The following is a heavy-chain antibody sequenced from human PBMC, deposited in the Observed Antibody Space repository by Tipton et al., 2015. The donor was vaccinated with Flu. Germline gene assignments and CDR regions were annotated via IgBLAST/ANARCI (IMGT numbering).Heavy chain of an antibody. J-gene: IGHJ5*02. CDR3: TRGLMGWDATTDT. Sequence: LSLTCTVSGGSIVSNYYMSWVRQAPGKGLECVSVIYTGGSTSYTDSVKGRFTISRDNSKNTLYLQMSGLRVEDTAVYYCTRGLMGWDATTDTWGQGTLVTVAS. CDR1: GGSIVSNYY. CDR2: IYTGGST. D-gene: IGHD1-1*01. V-gene: IGHV3-53*01.